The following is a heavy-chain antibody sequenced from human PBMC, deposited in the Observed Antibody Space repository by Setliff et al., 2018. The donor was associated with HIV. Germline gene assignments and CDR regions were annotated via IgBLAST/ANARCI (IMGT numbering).Heavy chain of an antibody. D-gene: IGHD3-22*01. V-gene: IGHV4-61*09. Sequence: TSETLSLTCTVSGGSISSGSYYWSWIRQPAGKGLEWIGHIYTSGSTNYNPSLKSRVTISVDTSKNQFSLKLSSVTAADTAVYYCAGGGITMIAAGYFDYWGQGTLVTVSS. CDR3: AGGGITMIAAGYFDY. J-gene: IGHJ4*02. CDR2: IYTSGST. CDR1: GGSISSGSYY.